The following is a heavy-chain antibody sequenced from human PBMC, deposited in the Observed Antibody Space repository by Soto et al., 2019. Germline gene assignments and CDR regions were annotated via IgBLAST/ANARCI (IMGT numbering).Heavy chain of an antibody. CDR3: ARTTAVPNTLRSRYFFDY. D-gene: IGHD4-17*01. V-gene: IGHV4-61*01. Sequence: SETLSLTCSVSGGSVSNKTYYWSWIRQPPGKRLEWIGYVYYSGTTNYNPSLKSRVTISVDLSKNQFSLRLSFVTTADTALYYCARTTAVPNTLRSRYFFDYWGQGTLVTVSS. J-gene: IGHJ4*02. CDR2: VYYSGTT. CDR1: GGSVSNKTYY.